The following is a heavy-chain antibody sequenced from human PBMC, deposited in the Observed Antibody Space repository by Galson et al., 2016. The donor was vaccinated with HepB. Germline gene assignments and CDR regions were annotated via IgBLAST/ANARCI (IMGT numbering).Heavy chain of an antibody. CDR1: GFTFSNYG. V-gene: IGHV3-30*18. D-gene: IGHD2/OR15-2a*01. CDR2: DSMDGRRK. J-gene: IGHJ4*02. CDR3: AKRHEYCPAVGCSVDY. Sequence: SLRLSCAASGFTFSNYGMHWVRQAPAKGLEWVAADSMDGRRKFYADSVKGRFTISRDNSNNMLFLQMSSLRADDTAVYYCAKRHEYCPAVGCSVDYWCQGTLVSVSS.